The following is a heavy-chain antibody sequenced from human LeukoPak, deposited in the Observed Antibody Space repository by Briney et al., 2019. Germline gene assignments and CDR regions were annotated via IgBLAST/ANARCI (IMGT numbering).Heavy chain of an antibody. D-gene: IGHD3-16*01. V-gene: IGHV3-30*04. CDR3: ARDPHWVAALKYFHY. CDR1: GFTFSHYA. CDR2: ISYDGSNE. Sequence: GGSLRLSCAASGFTFSHYAMYWVRQAPGKGLEWVALISYDGSNEDYSASVKGRFTVSRDNSNNTLYLQLNRLRAEDTAVYYCARDPHWVAALKYFHYWGQGTLVTVSS. J-gene: IGHJ4*02.